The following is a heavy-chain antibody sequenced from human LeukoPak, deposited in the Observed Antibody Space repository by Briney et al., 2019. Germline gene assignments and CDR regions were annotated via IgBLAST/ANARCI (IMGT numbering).Heavy chain of an antibody. V-gene: IGHV4-34*01. J-gene: IGHJ4*02. CDR3: AREYYCSGGSCYSGN. D-gene: IGHD2-15*01. CDR1: GGSISPYY. CDR2: INHSGST. Sequence: PSETLSLTCTVSGGSISPYYWSWIRQPPGKGLEWIGEINHSGSTNYNPSLKSRVTISVDTSKNQFSLKLSSVTAADTAVYYCAREYYCSGGSCYSGNWGQGTLVTVSS.